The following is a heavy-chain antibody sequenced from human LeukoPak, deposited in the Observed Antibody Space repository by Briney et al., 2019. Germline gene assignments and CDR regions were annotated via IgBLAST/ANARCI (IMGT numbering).Heavy chain of an antibody. V-gene: IGHV4-4*07. CDR1: GGSITSYY. CDR3: ARHFGTGYSYGYRHWYFDL. D-gene: IGHD5-18*01. CDR2: IYSSGTT. J-gene: IGHJ2*01. Sequence: PSETLSLTCTVSGGSITSYYWSWIRQPAGKGLEWIGRIYSSGTTTYNPSLKSRVTMSVDTSKNQFSLKLSSVTAADTAVYYCARHFGTGYSYGYRHWYFDLWGRGTLVTVSS.